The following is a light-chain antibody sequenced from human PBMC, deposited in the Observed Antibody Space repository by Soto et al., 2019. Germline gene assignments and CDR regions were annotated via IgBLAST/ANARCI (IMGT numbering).Light chain of an antibody. J-gene: IGKJ1*01. CDR2: AAS. CDR3: LQDYSYPRT. CDR1: QGITND. Sequence: AIQMTQSPSTLPASVGDRVTIICRASQGITNDLSWYQQKPGKAPKLLIYAASTLQYGVPSRFSGSGSGTDFTLTISSLQPEDFATYYCLQDYSYPRTFGQGTRWIS. V-gene: IGKV1-6*01.